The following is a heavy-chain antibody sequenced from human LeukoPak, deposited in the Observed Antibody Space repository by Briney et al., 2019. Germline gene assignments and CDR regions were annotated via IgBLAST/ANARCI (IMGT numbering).Heavy chain of an antibody. J-gene: IGHJ3*02. CDR3: ARFTRVLPVTKNYYGSGSYRAGAFDI. D-gene: IGHD3-10*01. CDR1: GGSISSGSYY. CDR2: IYTSGST. Sequence: SETLSLTCTVSGGSISSGSYYWSWIRQPAGKGLEWIGRIYTSGSTNYNPSLKSRVTLSVDTSKNQFSLKLSSVTAADTAVYYCARFTRVLPVTKNYYGSGSYRAGAFDIWGQGTMVTVSS. V-gene: IGHV4-61*02.